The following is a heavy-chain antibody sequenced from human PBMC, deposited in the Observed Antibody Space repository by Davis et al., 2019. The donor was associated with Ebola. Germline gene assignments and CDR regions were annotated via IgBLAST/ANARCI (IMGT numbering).Heavy chain of an antibody. CDR3: ARDQVFRYCSGGSCWYYYYGMDV. J-gene: IGHJ6*02. V-gene: IGHV3-21*04. CDR1: GFTFSSYS. CDR2: ISSSSSYI. D-gene: IGHD2-15*01. Sequence: GESLKISCAASGFTFSSYSMNWVRQAPGKGLEWVSSISSSSSYIYYADSVKGRFTISRDNSKNTLYLQMNSLRAEDTAVYYCARDQVFRYCSGGSCWYYYYGMDVWGQGTTVTVSS.